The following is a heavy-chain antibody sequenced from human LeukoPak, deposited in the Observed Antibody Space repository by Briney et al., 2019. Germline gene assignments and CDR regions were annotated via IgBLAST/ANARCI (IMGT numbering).Heavy chain of an antibody. V-gene: IGHV3-21*01. D-gene: IGHD2-21*01. CDR1: GFTFRSYW. Sequence: GGSLRLSCAASGFTFRSYWMSWVRQAPGKGLEWVSSLSGRSTYIYYADSVRGRFTISRDNAKNSLYLQMNSLRAEDTAVYYCARDQVIGPRPAQIAFDIWGQGTMVTVSS. CDR3: ARDQVIGPRPAQIAFDI. CDR2: LSGRSTYI. J-gene: IGHJ3*02.